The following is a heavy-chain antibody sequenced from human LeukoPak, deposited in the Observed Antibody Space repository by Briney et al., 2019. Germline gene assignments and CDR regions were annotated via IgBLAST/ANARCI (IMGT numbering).Heavy chain of an antibody. Sequence: PSETLSLTCTVSGGSISSGGYYWSWIRQHPGKGLEWIGYIYYSGSTYYNPSLKSRVTISVDTSKNQFSLKLSSVTAADTAVYYCARDSATTLGSYYYGLDVWGQGTTVTVSS. CDR3: ARDSATTLGSYYYGLDV. CDR2: IYYSGST. CDR1: GGSISSGGYY. J-gene: IGHJ6*02. V-gene: IGHV4-31*03. D-gene: IGHD5-12*01.